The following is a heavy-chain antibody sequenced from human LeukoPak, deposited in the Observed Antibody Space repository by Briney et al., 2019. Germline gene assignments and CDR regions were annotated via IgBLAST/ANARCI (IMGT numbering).Heavy chain of an antibody. CDR2: INPNSGGT. V-gene: IGHV1-2*02. Sequence: GASVKVSCKASGYTFTGYYMHWVRQAPGHGLEWMGWINPNSGGTNYAQKFQGRVTMTRETSISTAYMELSRLRSDDTAVYYCARDHSWVRAQDPWGQGTLVTVSS. D-gene: IGHD3-10*01. CDR1: GYTFTGYY. CDR3: ARDHSWVRAQDP. J-gene: IGHJ5*02.